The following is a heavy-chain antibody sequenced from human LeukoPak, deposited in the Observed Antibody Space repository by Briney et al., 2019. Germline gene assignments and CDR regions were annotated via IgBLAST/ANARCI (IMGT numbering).Heavy chain of an antibody. V-gene: IGHV4-59*08. CDR1: GDSMNGNY. Sequence: SETLSLTSIVSGDSMNGNYWSWMRQSPGKGLEWLGHIYYRGSTYYNPSLKSRVTLSIDTSENQFSLKLTSVTAADTAVYFCVRHPWRLGSRDYNFDYWGQGILVTVSS. CDR3: VRHPWRLGSRDYNFDY. CDR2: IYYRGST. D-gene: IGHD3-16*01. J-gene: IGHJ4*02.